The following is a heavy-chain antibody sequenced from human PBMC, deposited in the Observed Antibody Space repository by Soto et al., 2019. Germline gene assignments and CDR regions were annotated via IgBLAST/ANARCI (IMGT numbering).Heavy chain of an antibody. CDR2: INAGKGNT. J-gene: IGHJ3*02. D-gene: IGHD1-26*01. V-gene: IGHV1-3*01. CDR3: ASTAWERRGSDAFDI. CDR1: GYTFTSYA. Sequence: ASVKVSCKASGYTFTSYAMHWVRQAPGQRLEWMGWINAGKGNTKYSQKFQGRVTITRDTSASTAYMELSSLRSEDTAVYYCASTAWERRGSDAFDIWGQGTMVTVSS.